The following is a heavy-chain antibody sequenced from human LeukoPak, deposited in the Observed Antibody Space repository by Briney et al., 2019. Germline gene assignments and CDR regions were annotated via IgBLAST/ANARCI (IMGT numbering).Heavy chain of an antibody. Sequence: PSETLSLTCAVSGGSISSYYWSWIRQPPGKGLEWIGYIYYSGSTNYNPSLKSRVTISVDTSKNQFSLKLSSVTAADTAVYYCARDRRRFNFDYWGQGTLVTVSS. J-gene: IGHJ4*02. V-gene: IGHV4-59*01. CDR2: IYYSGST. CDR3: ARDRRRFNFDY. CDR1: GGSISSYY. D-gene: IGHD3-3*01.